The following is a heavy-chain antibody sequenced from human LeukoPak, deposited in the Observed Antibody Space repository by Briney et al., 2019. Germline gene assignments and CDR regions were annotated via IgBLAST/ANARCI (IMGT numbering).Heavy chain of an antibody. CDR3: AKDDSTLGQSVNHYFDY. V-gene: IGHV3-30*18. Sequence: GRSLRLSCAASGFTFNSYGMHWVRQAPGKGLEWVAVISYDGSNTYYADSVKGRFTISRDDSKNTLFLHMNSLRAEDTAVYFCAKDDSTLGQSVNHYFDYWGQGTLVTVSS. CDR2: ISYDGSNT. J-gene: IGHJ4*02. CDR1: GFTFNSYG. D-gene: IGHD3-16*01.